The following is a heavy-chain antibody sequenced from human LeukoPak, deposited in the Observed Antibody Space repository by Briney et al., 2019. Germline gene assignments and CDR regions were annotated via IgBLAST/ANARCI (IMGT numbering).Heavy chain of an antibody. D-gene: IGHD5-12*01. CDR3: AKDGATMGYYFDY. Sequence: GGSLRLSCAASGFTFSSHAMHWVRQAPGKGLDWVAVISYDGGDSVYAESVKGRFTISRDSSKNTLYLQMNSLRTEDTAVYYCAKDGATMGYYFDYWGQGTLVTVSS. J-gene: IGHJ4*02. CDR1: GFTFSSHA. CDR2: ISYDGGDS. V-gene: IGHV3-30*18.